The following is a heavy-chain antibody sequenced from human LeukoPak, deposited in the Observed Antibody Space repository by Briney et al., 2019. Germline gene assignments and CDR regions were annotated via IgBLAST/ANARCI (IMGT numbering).Heavy chain of an antibody. J-gene: IGHJ4*02. CDR2: IKSDGSST. V-gene: IGHV3-74*01. Sequence: GGSLRLSCAASGLTFSSYWMHWVRQAPGKGLVWVSRIKSDGSSTSYADSVKGRFTISRDNAKNTLYLQMNGLRADDTAVYYCARDFAYDYVWGSYRSFDYWGQGTLVSVSS. D-gene: IGHD3-16*02. CDR1: GLTFSSYW. CDR3: ARDFAYDYVWGSYRSFDY.